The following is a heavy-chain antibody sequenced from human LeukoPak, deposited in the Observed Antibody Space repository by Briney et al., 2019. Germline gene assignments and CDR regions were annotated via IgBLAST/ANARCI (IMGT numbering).Heavy chain of an antibody. J-gene: IGHJ4*02. V-gene: IGHV4-4*02. CDR3: ARADWNFDS. CDR2: IWHSGST. D-gene: IGHD1-1*01. Sequence: PSGTLSLTCAVSGGSINSSHWWSWVRQPPGKGLQWIGEIWHSGSTNYNPSLKSRVTISVDTSKNQFSLKLRSVTAADTAVYYCARADWNFDSWGQGTLVTVSS. CDR1: GGSINSSHW.